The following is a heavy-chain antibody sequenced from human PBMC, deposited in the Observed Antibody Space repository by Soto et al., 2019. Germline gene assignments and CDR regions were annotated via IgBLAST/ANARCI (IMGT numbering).Heavy chain of an antibody. CDR3: ARVSAGPYYYDSSGYLGYFDY. V-gene: IGHV4-31*03. Sequence: SETLSLTCTVSGGSISSGGYYWSWIRQHPGKGLEWIGYIYYSGSTYYNPSLKSRVTISVDTSKNQFSLKLSSVTAADTAVYYCARVSAGPYYYDSSGYLGYFDYWGQGTLVTVSS. D-gene: IGHD3-22*01. J-gene: IGHJ4*02. CDR1: GGSISSGGYY. CDR2: IYYSGST.